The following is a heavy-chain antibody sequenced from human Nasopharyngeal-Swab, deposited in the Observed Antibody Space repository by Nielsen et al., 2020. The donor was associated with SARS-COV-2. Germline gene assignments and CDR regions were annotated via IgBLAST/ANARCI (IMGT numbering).Heavy chain of an antibody. J-gene: IGHJ4*02. CDR2: INPNSGGT. D-gene: IGHD3-3*01. V-gene: IGHV1-2*06. Sequence: ASSKVSCKASGYTFTGYYMHWVRQAPGQGLEWMGRINPNSGGTNYAQKFQGRVTMTRETSISTVYMELSRLRSDDTAVYYCAREEMFGVVIMGGGVDYWGQGTLVTVSS. CDR3: AREEMFGVVIMGGGVDY. CDR1: GYTFTGYY.